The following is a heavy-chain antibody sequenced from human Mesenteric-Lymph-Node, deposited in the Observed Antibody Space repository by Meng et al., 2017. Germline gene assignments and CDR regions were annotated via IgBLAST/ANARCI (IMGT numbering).Heavy chain of an antibody. CDR3: ARRGRYYDSSGYSSTWVDY. Sequence: ASVKVSCKASGYTFTSYAMHWVRQAPGQRLEWMGWINAGNGNTKYSQKFQGRVTITRDTSASTAYMELSSLRSEDTAVYYCARRGRYYDSSGYSSTWVDYWGQGTLVTVSS. CDR1: GYTFTSYA. D-gene: IGHD3-22*01. V-gene: IGHV1-3*01. J-gene: IGHJ4*02. CDR2: INAGNGNT.